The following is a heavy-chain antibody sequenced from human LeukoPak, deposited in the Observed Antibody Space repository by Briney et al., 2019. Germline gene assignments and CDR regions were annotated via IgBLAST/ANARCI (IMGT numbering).Heavy chain of an antibody. V-gene: IGHV3-48*02. D-gene: IGHD3-16*01. J-gene: IGHJ3*01. CDR3: ARDDGQGEARNAFDV. CDR1: GFNFSSAW. Sequence: PGGSLRLSCAASGFNFSSAWMNWVRQAPGKGLEWLSYIRRGSEATFYADSVKGRFTVSRDNAKNSLFLHMNSLRDEDTAVYYCARDDGQGEARNAFDVWGQGTMVTVSS. CDR2: IRRGSEAT.